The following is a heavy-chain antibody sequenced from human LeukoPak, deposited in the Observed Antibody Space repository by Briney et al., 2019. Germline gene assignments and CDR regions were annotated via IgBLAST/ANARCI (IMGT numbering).Heavy chain of an antibody. V-gene: IGHV3-21*01. CDR2: ISSSSSYI. J-gene: IGHJ5*02. D-gene: IGHD3-3*01. CDR3: ARGTGQIDYDFWSGYYNWFDP. CDR1: GFTFSSYS. Sequence: PGGSLRLSCAASGFTFSSYSMNWVRQAPGKGLEWVSSISSSSSYIYYADSVTGRFTISRDNAKNSLYLQMNSLRAEDTAVYYCARGTGQIDYDFWSGYYNWFDPWGQGTLVTVSS.